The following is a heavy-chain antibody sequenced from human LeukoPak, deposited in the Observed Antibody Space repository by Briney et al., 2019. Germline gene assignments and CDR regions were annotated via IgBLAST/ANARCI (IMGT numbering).Heavy chain of an antibody. CDR3: TRSVVVVAGNQGSYYFDY. Sequence: GGSLRLSCTASGFTFGDYAMSWVRQAPGKGLEWAGFIRSKAYGGTTEYAASVKGRFTIPRDDSKSIAYLQMNSLKTEDTAVYYCTRSVVVVAGNQGSYYFDYWGQGTLVTVSS. CDR1: GFTFGDYA. CDR2: IRSKAYGGTT. J-gene: IGHJ4*02. D-gene: IGHD2-15*01. V-gene: IGHV3-49*04.